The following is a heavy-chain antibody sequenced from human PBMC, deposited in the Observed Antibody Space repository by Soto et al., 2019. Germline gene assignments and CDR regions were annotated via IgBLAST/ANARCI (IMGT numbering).Heavy chain of an antibody. CDR3: ARGEEGSGYYSQGPLYNWFDP. CDR1: GGTFSSYA. Sequence: SVKVSCKASGGTFSSYAISWVRQAPGQGLEWMGGVIPIFGTANYAQKFQGRVTITADESTSTAYMELSSLRSEDTAVYYCARGEEGSGYYSQGPLYNWFDPWGQGTLVTVSS. CDR2: VIPIFGTA. V-gene: IGHV1-69*13. D-gene: IGHD3-22*01. J-gene: IGHJ5*02.